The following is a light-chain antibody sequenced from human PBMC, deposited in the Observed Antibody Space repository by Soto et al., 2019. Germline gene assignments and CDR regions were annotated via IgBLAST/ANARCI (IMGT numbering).Light chain of an antibody. Sequence: DIVMTQSPLSLPVTPGEPASISCRSSQSLLNSNGNNYLDWYLQKPGQSPQLLIYLGSNRASGVPDRFSGSGSGTDCTLKISRVEAEDVGVYYCMQALQTPPTFGQGTKVEIK. J-gene: IGKJ1*01. CDR3: MQALQTPPT. CDR2: LGS. V-gene: IGKV2-28*01. CDR1: QSLLNSNGNNY.